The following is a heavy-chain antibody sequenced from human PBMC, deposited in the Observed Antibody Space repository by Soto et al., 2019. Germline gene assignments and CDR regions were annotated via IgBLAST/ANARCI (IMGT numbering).Heavy chain of an antibody. CDR2: IYSGGST. J-gene: IGHJ5*02. CDR3: ARGGRGGSCYQP. D-gene: IGHD2-15*01. Sequence: PGGAPRLSCATPGFTVRARYMKWVPQAPGKGLEWISVIYSGGSTYYADSVKGRFTISRDNSKNTLFLQMNSLRVEDTAVYYCARGGRGGSCYQPWGQGTLVTVSS. V-gene: IGHV3-66*01. CDR1: GFTVRARY.